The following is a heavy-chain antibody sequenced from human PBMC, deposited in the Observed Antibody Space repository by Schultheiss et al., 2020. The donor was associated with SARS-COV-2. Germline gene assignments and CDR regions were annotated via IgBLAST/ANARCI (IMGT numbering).Heavy chain of an antibody. CDR2: ISSNGGST. Sequence: GGSLRLSCSASGFTFSTYAMHWVRQAPGKGLEYVSAISSNGGSTYYADSVKGRFTISRDNARNSLYLQMDSLRAEDTALYYCAKDFAAGSPYYFDYWGQGTLVTVSS. D-gene: IGHD6-13*01. J-gene: IGHJ4*02. CDR1: GFTFSTYA. CDR3: AKDFAAGSPYYFDY. V-gene: IGHV3-64*04.